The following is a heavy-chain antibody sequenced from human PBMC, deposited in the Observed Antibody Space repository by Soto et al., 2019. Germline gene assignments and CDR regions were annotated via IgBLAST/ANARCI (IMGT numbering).Heavy chain of an antibody. Sequence: QVQLVQSGAEVRKPGASVTVSCRSSGDSFNDYYIHWVRQAPGQGFEWMGWINPNGGVTKYAQKFQGWVGMARDTSIRTVYMQLRRLRSDDPAVYYCARESGGATATLDYYYFYMDVWGTGTTVTVSS. CDR3: ARESGGATATLDYYYFYMDV. V-gene: IGHV1-2*04. J-gene: IGHJ6*03. CDR2: INPNGGVT. CDR1: GDSFNDYY. D-gene: IGHD5-12*01.